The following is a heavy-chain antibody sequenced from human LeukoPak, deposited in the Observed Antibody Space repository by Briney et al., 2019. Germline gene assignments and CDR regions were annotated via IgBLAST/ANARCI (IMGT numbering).Heavy chain of an antibody. V-gene: IGHV4-39*01. CDR2: IYYSGST. J-gene: IGHJ3*02. CDR1: GGSISSSRYY. CDR3: ARLGRGGFDDAFDI. Sequence: SETLSLTCTVSGGSISSSRYYWSWIRQPPGKGQEWIGSIYYSGSTYYNPSLKSRVTISVDTSKNQFSLKLSSVTAADTAVYYCARLGRGGFDDAFDIWGQGTMVTVSS. D-gene: IGHD3-16*01.